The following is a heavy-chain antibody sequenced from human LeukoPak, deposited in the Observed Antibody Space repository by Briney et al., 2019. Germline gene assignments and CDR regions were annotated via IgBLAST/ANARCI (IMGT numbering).Heavy chain of an antibody. Sequence: GGSLRLSCAASGFTFSSYSMNWVRQAPGKGLEWVSSISSSSSYIYYADSVKGRFTISRDNAKNSLYLQMNSLRAEDTAVYYCVRGSAPERGLDYWGQGIRVTVSS. V-gene: IGHV3-21*01. D-gene: IGHD6-25*01. CDR3: VRGSAPERGLDY. J-gene: IGHJ4*02. CDR2: ISSSSSYI. CDR1: GFTFSSYS.